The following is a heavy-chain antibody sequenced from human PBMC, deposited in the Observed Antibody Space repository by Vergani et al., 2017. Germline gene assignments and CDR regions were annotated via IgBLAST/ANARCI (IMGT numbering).Heavy chain of an antibody. V-gene: IGHV2-5*01. D-gene: IGHD3-9*01. CDR3: VHRLGYFDWDGAFDV. J-gene: IGHJ3*01. Sequence: QITLRESGPTLVKPTQTLTLTCTFSGFSLTTGGEGVGWIRQPPGRDLEWLAFVYWNDDERYSPSLKSRVTITKDTSKNEVILTMATMDPVDTATYYCVHRLGYFDWDGAFDVWGPGTMVTVS. CDR1: GFSLTTGGEG. CDR2: VYWNDDE.